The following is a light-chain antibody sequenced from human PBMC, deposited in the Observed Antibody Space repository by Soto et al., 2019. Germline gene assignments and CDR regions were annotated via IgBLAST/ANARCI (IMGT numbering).Light chain of an antibody. J-gene: IGKJ4*01. CDR1: QDISNY. CDR3: QKHNSAPL. V-gene: IGKV1-27*01. Sequence: DIQMTQSPSSLSASVGNRVIITCRASQDISNYLAWYQQKPGKVPKLLIYGASTLHSGVPSRFSGSGSGTDFTLTISSLPPEDVASYYCQKHNSAPLFGGGTKVDIK. CDR2: GAS.